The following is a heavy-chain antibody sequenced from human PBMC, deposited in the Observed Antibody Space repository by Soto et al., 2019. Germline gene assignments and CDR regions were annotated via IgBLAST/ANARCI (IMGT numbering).Heavy chain of an antibody. CDR3: AKVSSSGYAGFFDL. V-gene: IGHV3-23*01. Sequence: EVQLLESGGGLVQPGGSLRLSCTASGFTFSSHAMTWVRQAPGKGLEWVSGLSDSGGSIYYADSVKGRFTISRDNSMNTLYLQRKPLRAEDTAVYYCAKVSSSGYAGFFDLWGQGTLVTVSS. CDR2: LSDSGGSI. CDR1: GFTFSSHA. D-gene: IGHD6-19*01. J-gene: IGHJ4*02.